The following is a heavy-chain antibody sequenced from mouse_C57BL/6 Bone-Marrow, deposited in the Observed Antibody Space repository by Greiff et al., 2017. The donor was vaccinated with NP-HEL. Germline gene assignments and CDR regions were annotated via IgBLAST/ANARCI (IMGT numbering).Heavy chain of an antibody. D-gene: IGHD1-1*01. CDR3: ARSGYYGSSSWLAY. CDR1: GYTFTSYW. Sequence: QVQLQQPGAELVKPGASVKLSCKASGYTFTSYWMHWVKQRPGQGLEWIGMIHPNSGSTNYNEKFKSKATLTVDKSSSTAYMQLSSLTSEDSAVYYCARSGYYGSSSWLAYWGQGTLVTVSA. CDR2: IHPNSGST. V-gene: IGHV1-64*01. J-gene: IGHJ3*01.